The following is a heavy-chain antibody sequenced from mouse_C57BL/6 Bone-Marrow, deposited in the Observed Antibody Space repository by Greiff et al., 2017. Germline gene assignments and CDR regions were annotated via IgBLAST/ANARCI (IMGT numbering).Heavy chain of an antibody. V-gene: IGHV1-7*01. CDR3: ARPLSNWDFFAY. D-gene: IGHD4-1*01. Sequence: QVQLQQSGAELAKPGASVKLSCKASGYTFTSYWMHWVKQRPGQGLEWIGYINPSSGYTKYNQKFKDKATLTADTSSSTAYMQLSSLTYEDSAVYYCARPLSNWDFFAYWGQGTLVTVSA. CDR1: GYTFTSYW. J-gene: IGHJ3*01. CDR2: INPSSGYT.